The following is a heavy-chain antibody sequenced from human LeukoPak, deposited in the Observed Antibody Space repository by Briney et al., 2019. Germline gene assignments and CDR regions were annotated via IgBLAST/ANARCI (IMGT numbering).Heavy chain of an antibody. CDR3: AKEIYYDSSAFFDY. CDR2: IGSDGSNK. J-gene: IGHJ4*02. D-gene: IGHD3-22*01. CDR1: GFSFRSYG. V-gene: IGHV3-30*18. Sequence: PGGSLRLSCAASGFSFRSYGIHWVRQAPGKGLEWVAVIGSDGSNKYYADSVKGRFTISRDNSKNTLYLQMNSLRTGDTAMYFCAKEIYYDSSAFFDYWGQGTLVTVSS.